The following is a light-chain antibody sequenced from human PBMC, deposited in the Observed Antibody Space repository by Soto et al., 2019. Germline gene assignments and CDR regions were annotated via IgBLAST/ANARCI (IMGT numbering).Light chain of an antibody. J-gene: IGKJ1*01. Sequence: ETVLTQSPATLSLSPGDRATLSCRASRRISSYLAWYQQKAGQAPRLLIYDASNRAAGTPARVSGSGSGTDFTLTISSLEPEDFAVYYCQQRDNWPWTFVQGTKVEI. CDR1: RRISSY. CDR3: QQRDNWPWT. V-gene: IGKV3-11*01. CDR2: DAS.